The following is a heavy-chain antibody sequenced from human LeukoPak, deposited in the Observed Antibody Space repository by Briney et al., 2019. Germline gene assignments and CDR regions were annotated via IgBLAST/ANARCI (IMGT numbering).Heavy chain of an antibody. Sequence: GGSLRLSCAASGFTFSNAWMSWVRQAPGKGLEWVAVISYDGSNKYYADSVKGRFTISRDNSKNTLYLQMNSLRAEDTAVYYCAKDYTGYYDSSGPFDIWGQGTMVTVSS. D-gene: IGHD3-22*01. CDR3: AKDYTGYYDSSGPFDI. V-gene: IGHV3-30*18. CDR2: ISYDGSNK. J-gene: IGHJ3*02. CDR1: GFTFSNAW.